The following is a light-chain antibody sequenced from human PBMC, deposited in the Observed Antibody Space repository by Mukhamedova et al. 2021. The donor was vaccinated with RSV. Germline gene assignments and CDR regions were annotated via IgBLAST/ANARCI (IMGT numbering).Light chain of an antibody. J-gene: IGKJ1*01. Sequence: QKPGKAPKLRIYKASRLESGVPSRVSGSGSGTEVTLTISSLQPDDFATYYCQQDNSYPWTFGQGTKVEIK. CDR3: QQDNSYPWT. CDR2: KAS. V-gene: IGKV1-5*03.